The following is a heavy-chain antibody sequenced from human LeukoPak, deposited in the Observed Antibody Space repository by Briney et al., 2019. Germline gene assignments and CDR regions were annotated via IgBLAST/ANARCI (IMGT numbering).Heavy chain of an antibody. V-gene: IGHV3-30*04. CDR2: ISHEGSTK. Sequence: GSLRLSCAASGFTFSFYAMHWVRQSPGKGLEWVAFISHEGSTKYYADSVKGRFTISRDNSKNTVYLEMNSLRAEDTGVHFCGRDWDNRLDYWGQGTLVTVSS. CDR3: GRDWDNRLDY. D-gene: IGHD1-26*01. J-gene: IGHJ4*02. CDR1: GFTFSFYA.